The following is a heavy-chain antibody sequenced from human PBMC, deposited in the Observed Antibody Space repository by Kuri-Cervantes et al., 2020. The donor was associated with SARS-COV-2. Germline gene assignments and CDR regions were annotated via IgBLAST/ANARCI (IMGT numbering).Heavy chain of an antibody. D-gene: IGHD6-19*01. CDR2: IYYSGST. J-gene: IGHJ4*02. CDR3: ARAGIGAVAGNFDY. V-gene: IGHV4-59*08. CDR1: GGSISSYY. Sequence: GSLRLSCTVSGGSISSYYWSWIRQPPGKGLEWIGYIYYSGSTNYNPSLKSRVTMSVDTSKNQFPLKLSSVTAADTAVYYCARAGIGAVAGNFDYWGQGTLVTVSS.